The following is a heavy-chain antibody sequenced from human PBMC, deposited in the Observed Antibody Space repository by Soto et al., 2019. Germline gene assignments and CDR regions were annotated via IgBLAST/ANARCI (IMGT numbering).Heavy chain of an antibody. CDR2: IYYSGST. Sequence: SETLSLTCTVSGGSISSYYWSWIRQPPGKGLEWIGYIYYSGSTNYNPSLKSRVTISVDTSKNQFSLKLSSVTAADTAVYYCARDGGDYPMDYWGQGTLVTVSS. J-gene: IGHJ4*02. V-gene: IGHV4-59*01. CDR3: ARDGGDYPMDY. CDR1: GGSISSYY. D-gene: IGHD4-17*01.